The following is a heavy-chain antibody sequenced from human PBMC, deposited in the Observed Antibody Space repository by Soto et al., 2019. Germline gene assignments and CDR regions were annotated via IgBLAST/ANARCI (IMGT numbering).Heavy chain of an antibody. V-gene: IGHV1-2*02. Sequence: GASVKVSCKASGYTFTGYYMHWVRQAPGQGLEWMGWINPNSGGTNYAQKFQGRVTMTRDTSISTAYMELSRLRSDDTAVYYCARGGGVGARGGGYYYYGMDVWGQGTTVTVSS. CDR1: GYTFTGYY. D-gene: IGHD1-26*01. J-gene: IGHJ6*02. CDR3: ARGGGVGARGGGYYYYGMDV. CDR2: INPNSGGT.